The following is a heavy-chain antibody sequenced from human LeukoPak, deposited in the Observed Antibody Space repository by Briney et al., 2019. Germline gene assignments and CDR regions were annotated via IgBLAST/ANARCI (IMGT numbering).Heavy chain of an antibody. CDR3: AEVTYGSGAYGAFDS. V-gene: IGHV3-23*01. CDR2: IRGSGGST. D-gene: IGHD3-10*01. Sequence: FSSSSYYCGWIRQPPGKGLEWVSAIRGSGGSTYYADSVKGRFTISRDNSKNTLYLQMSSLRAEVTAIYYCAEVTYGSGAYGAFDSWGQGALVTVSS. CDR1: FSSSSYY. J-gene: IGHJ4*02.